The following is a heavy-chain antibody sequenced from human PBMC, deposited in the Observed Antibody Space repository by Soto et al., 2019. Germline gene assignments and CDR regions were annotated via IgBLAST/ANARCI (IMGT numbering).Heavy chain of an antibody. V-gene: IGHV3-30-3*01. CDR3: AREGPEAFRSTWHFDY. CDR2: MSFDGTTK. J-gene: IGHJ4*02. CDR1: GFTFSNFA. Sequence: QVQLVESGGGVVQPGRSLRLSCAASGFTFSNFAMHLFRQAPGKGLEWVAVMSFDGTTKFYADSVKGRFTVSRDNSQNTLYLQVSSLRDEDTAVYYCAREGPEAFRSTWHFDYWGQGTLVTVSS. D-gene: IGHD1-26*01.